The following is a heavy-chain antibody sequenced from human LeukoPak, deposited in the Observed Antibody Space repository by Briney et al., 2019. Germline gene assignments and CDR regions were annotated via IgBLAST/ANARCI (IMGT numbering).Heavy chain of an antibody. D-gene: IGHD1-26*01. Sequence: PSETLSLTCTVSVGSISGYFWSWVRQAPGTGLDWIGHIYYSGATNYIPSLRSRVTISVDTSKNQFSLKLRSVTAADTAVYYCARAQYSGSCFDYWGQGSLVTVSS. J-gene: IGHJ4*02. CDR3: ARAQYSGSCFDY. V-gene: IGHV4-59*13. CDR2: IYYSGAT. CDR1: VGSISGYF.